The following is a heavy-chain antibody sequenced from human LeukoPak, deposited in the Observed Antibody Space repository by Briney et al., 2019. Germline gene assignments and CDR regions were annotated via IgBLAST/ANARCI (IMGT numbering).Heavy chain of an antibody. Sequence: GASVKVSCKASGYTFTNYGITWVRQAPGQGLEWMGWISAHDGTRNYALKHEDRVTMTTDTSTSTAYMELRGLRSDDTAVYYCARRSTLYSSGRFYFDYWGQGTLATVSS. CDR2: ISAHDGTR. J-gene: IGHJ4*02. V-gene: IGHV1-18*01. D-gene: IGHD6-19*01. CDR1: GYTFTNYG. CDR3: ARRSTLYSSGRFYFDY.